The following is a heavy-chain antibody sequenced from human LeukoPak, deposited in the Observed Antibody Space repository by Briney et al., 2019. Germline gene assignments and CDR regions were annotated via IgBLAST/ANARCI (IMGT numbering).Heavy chain of an antibody. Sequence: SETLCLTCTASGVTISRHNWSWVRQPPGKGLEWVGYVYYTGSNNYYPSLKSRVTISVDTTQNNFSLQLSNMPAADTAASYCAREQEGARGYSYGYGYNYYLDVWGKGTTVTVSS. CDR2: VYYTGSN. V-gene: IGHV4-59*11. CDR1: GVTISRHN. CDR3: AREQEGARGYSYGYGYNYYLDV. J-gene: IGHJ6*03. D-gene: IGHD5-18*01.